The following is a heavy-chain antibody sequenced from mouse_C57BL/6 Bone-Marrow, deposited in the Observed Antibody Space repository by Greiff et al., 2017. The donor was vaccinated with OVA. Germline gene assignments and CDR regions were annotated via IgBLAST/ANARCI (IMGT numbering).Heavy chain of an antibody. D-gene: IGHD2-3*01. CDR2: INPGSGGT. CDR3: ARGWLREDYFDY. J-gene: IGHJ2*01. V-gene: IGHV1-54*01. CDR1: GYAFTNYL. Sequence: VQVVESGAELVRPGTSVKVSCKASGYAFTNYLIEWVKQRPGQGLEWIGVINPGSGGTNYNEKFKGKATLTADKSSSTAYMQLSSLTSEDSAVYFCARGWLREDYFDYWGQGTTLTVSS.